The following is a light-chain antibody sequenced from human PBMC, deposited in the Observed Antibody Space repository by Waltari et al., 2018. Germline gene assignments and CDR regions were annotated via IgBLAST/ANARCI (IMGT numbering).Light chain of an antibody. CDR2: DVT. J-gene: IGLJ3*02. Sequence: QSALTQPASVSGSPGQSITISCPGTSSDVGSYNYVPWYQQHPGKAPKLMIYDVTKRPSGVSNRFSGSKSGNTASLTISGLQAEDEADYYCSSYTTSSTLVFGGGTKLTVL. CDR3: SSYTTSSTLV. V-gene: IGLV2-14*01. CDR1: SSDVGSYNY.